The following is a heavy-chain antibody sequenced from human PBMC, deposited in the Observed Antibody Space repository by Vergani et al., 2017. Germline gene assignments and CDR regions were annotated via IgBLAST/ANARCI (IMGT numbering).Heavy chain of an antibody. V-gene: IGHV4-39*01. Sequence: QLQLQESGPGLVKPSETLSLTCTVSGGSISSSSYYWGWIRQPPGKGLEWIGSIYYSGSTYYNPSLKSRVTISVDTSKNQFSLKLSSVTAADTAVYYCARMYYYDSSSYHDAFDFWGQGTMVTVSS. D-gene: IGHD3-22*01. J-gene: IGHJ3*01. CDR1: GGSISSSSYY. CDR3: ARMYYYDSSSYHDAFDF. CDR2: IYYSGST.